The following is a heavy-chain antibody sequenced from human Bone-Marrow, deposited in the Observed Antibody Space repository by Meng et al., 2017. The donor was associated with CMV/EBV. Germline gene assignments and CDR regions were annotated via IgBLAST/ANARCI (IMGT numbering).Heavy chain of an antibody. CDR1: GFTFSSYW. CDR2: IKQDGSEK. J-gene: IGHJ5*02. V-gene: IGHV3-7*01. CDR3: ARDLGYDFWSVEDGFDP. D-gene: IGHD3-3*01. Sequence: GESLKISCAASGFTFSSYWMSWVRQAPGKGLEWVANIKQDGSEKYYVDSVKGRFTIARDNAKNTLYLQMNSLRAEDTAVYYCARDLGYDFWSVEDGFDPWGQGNLVNVAS.